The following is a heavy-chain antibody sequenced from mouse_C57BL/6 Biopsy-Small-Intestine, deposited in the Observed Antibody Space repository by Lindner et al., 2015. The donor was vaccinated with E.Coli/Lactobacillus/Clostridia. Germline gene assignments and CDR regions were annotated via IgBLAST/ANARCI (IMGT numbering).Heavy chain of an antibody. D-gene: IGHD1-1*01. V-gene: IGHV1-85*01. CDR1: GYTFTSFD. Sequence: VQLQESGPELVKPGASVKLSCKASGYTFTSFDINWVKQRPGQGLEWIGWIYPRDGSTKYNERFKGKATLTVDTSASTAYMELHSLTSEDSAVYFCARAGGSSYDWYFDVWGTGTTVTVSS. J-gene: IGHJ1*03. CDR3: ARAGGSSYDWYFDV. CDR2: IYPRDGST.